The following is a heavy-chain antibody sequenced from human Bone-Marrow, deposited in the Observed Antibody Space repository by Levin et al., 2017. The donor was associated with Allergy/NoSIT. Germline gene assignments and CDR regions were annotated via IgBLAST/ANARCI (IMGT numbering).Heavy chain of an antibody. J-gene: IGHJ4*02. D-gene: IGHD5-12*01. CDR1: GDSIRSGTHS. CDR2: VYHTGTT. V-gene: IGHV4-30-2*06. Sequence: SQTLSLTCEVSGDSIRSGTHSWRWIRQSPGKGLEWIGYVYHTGTTYYNPSLESRVAISLDRSKNQFSLKLNSMTAADTAVFYCARGQRYYYFDFWGQGILVTVSS. CDR3: ARGQRYYYFDF.